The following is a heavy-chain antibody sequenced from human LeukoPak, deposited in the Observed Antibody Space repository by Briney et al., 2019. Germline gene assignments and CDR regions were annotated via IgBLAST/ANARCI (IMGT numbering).Heavy chain of an antibody. CDR1: GFTFSSYS. CDR3: ARNNLGQVRTSPILRRKGYCSSTSCYEERFDY. J-gene: IGHJ4*02. V-gene: IGHV3-21*01. CDR2: ISSSSSYI. D-gene: IGHD2-2*01. Sequence: MPGGSLRLSCAASGFTFSSYSMNWVRQAPGKGLEWVSSISSSSSYIYYADSVKGRFTISRDNAKNSLYLQMNSLRAEDTAVYYCARNNLGQVRTSPILRRKGYCSSTSCYEERFDYWGQGTLVTVSS.